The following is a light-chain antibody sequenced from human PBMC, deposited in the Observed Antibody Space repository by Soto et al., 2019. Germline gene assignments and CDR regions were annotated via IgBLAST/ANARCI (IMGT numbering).Light chain of an antibody. V-gene: IGLV2-14*01. CDR1: SRDVGGDNY. J-gene: IGLJ1*01. CDR2: DVR. Sequence: QSALTQPASVSGSPGQSITISCTGTSRDVGGDNYVSWYQQHPGKAPKLMIYDVRNRPSGVSNRFSGSKSVNTASLTISGLQAEDEADYYCSSYTTISTYVFGTGTKLTVL. CDR3: SSYTTISTYV.